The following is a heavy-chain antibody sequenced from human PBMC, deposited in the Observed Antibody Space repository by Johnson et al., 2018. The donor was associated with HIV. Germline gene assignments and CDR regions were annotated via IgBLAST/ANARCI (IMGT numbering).Heavy chain of an antibody. CDR1: GFTFSNAW. Sequence: VQLVESGGGLVKPGGSLRLSCAASGFTFSNAWLSWVRQAPGKGLEWVGRIKSKTDGGTTDYAAPVQGRFTISRDDSKNTLYLQRNSLKTEDTAVYYCTKHSGYESDAFDIWGQGTMVTVSS. D-gene: IGHD5-12*01. J-gene: IGHJ3*02. CDR3: TKHSGYESDAFDI. V-gene: IGHV3-15*01. CDR2: IKSKTDGGTT.